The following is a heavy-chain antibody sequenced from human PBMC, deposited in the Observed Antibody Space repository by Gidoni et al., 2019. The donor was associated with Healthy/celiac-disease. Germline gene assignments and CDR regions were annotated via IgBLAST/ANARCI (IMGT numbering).Heavy chain of an antibody. V-gene: IGHV5-10-1*03. Sequence: EVQLVQSGAEVKKPGESLRIACKGYGYSFTSYWISWVRQMPGKGLEWLGRIDPSDSYTNYSPSFQGHVTISADKSISTAYLQWSSLKASDTAMYYCARMGDYYDSSERDYWGQGTLVTVSS. CDR2: IDPSDSYT. D-gene: IGHD3-22*01. CDR1: GYSFTSYW. J-gene: IGHJ4*02. CDR3: ARMGDYYDSSERDY.